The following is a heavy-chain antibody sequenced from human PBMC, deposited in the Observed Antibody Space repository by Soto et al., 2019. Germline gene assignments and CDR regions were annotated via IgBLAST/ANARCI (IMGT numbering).Heavy chain of an antibody. V-gene: IGHV1-46*03. J-gene: IGHJ6*02. CDR1: GYTFTSYY. CDR2: INPSGGST. D-gene: IGHD2-2*01. Sequence: ASVKVSCKASGYTFTSYYMHWVRQAPGQGLEWMGIINPSGGSTSYAQKFQGRVTMTRDTSTSTVYMELSSLRSEDTAVYYCASGLIVVVPAASPTRGYYYYGMDVWG. CDR3: ASGLIVVVPAASPTRGYYYYGMDV.